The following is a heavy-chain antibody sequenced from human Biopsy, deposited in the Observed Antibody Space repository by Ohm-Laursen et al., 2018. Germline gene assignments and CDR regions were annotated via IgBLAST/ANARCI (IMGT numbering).Heavy chain of an antibody. CDR2: MNPDSGNT. V-gene: IGHV1-8*01. CDR3: VLASFDY. J-gene: IGHJ4*02. Sequence: GSSVKVSCKTSGYTFTSYEINWVRQATGQGLEWMGWMNPDSGNTGYAQNFQGRVTMTRNTSISTAYMELSSLRSEDTAVYYCVLASFDYWGQGTLATVPS. CDR1: GYTFTSYE.